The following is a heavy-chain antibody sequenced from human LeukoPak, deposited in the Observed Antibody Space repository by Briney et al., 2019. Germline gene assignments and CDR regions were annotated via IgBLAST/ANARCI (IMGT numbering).Heavy chain of an antibody. D-gene: IGHD6-6*01. V-gene: IGHV1-18*01. J-gene: IGHJ5*02. CDR2: ISAYNGNT. CDR1: GYTFTTYG. CDR3: ARDLIAVRPGWFDP. Sequence: EASVKVSRKASGYTFTTYGISWVRQTPGQGLEWIGWISAYNGNTNYAQQFQGRVTMTTDTSMSTAYMELRSLRSDDTAVYYCARDLIAVRPGWFDPWGQGSLVTVSS.